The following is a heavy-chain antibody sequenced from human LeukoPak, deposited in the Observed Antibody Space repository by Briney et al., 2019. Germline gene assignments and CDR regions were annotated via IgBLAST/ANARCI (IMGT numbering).Heavy chain of an antibody. V-gene: IGHV4-34*01. Sequence: SETLSLTCAVYGGSFSGYYWSWIRQPPGKGLEWIGEINHSGSTNYNPSLKSRVTISVDTSKNQFSLKPSSVTAADTAVYYCARPLTGTTSPFDYWGQGTLVTVSS. CDR2: INHSGST. D-gene: IGHD1-7*01. CDR3: ARPLTGTTSPFDY. J-gene: IGHJ4*02. CDR1: GGSFSGYY.